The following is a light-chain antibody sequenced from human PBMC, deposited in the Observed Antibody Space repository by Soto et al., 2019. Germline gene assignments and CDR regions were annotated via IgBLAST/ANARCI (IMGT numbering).Light chain of an antibody. V-gene: IGLV2-23*01. CDR3: CSYARSSTYV. J-gene: IGLJ1*01. CDR2: EGS. Sequence: QSVLTQPASVSGSPGQSITISCTGTSSDVGTYNLVSWYQQHPGKAPKLMIFEGSKRPSGVSNRLSGSKSGNTAYLTISRLQSEDEADYYCCSYARSSTYVFGTGTKVTVL. CDR1: SSDVGTYNL.